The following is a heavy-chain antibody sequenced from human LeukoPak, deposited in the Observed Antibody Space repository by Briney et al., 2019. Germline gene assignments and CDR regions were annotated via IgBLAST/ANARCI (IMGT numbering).Heavy chain of an antibody. V-gene: IGHV1-46*01. CDR1: GYTFTSYY. CDR2: INPSGGST. D-gene: IGHD6-13*01. CDR3: AREQPRIAAKHAPRGFDY. J-gene: IGHJ4*02. Sequence: ASVKVSCKASGYTFTSYYMHWVRQAPGQGLEWMGIINPSGGSTSYAQKFQGRVTMTRDMSTSTVYMELSSLRSEDTAVYYCAREQPRIAAKHAPRGFDYWGQGTLVTVSS.